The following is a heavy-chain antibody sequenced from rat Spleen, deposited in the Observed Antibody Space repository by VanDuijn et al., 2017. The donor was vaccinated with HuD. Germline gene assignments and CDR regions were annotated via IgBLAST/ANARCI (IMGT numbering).Heavy chain of an antibody. Sequence: QVRLKESGPGLVQPSQTLSLTCTVSGFSLISYAVNWVRQPPGKGLAWMGGIWGDGSTNYNSALKSRLNISRDTSKSQVYLKMNSLQTEDTATYYCARDRIAHWGQGVMVTVSS. CDR3: ARDRIAH. D-gene: IGHD1-2*01. CDR2: IWGDGST. CDR1: GFSLISYA. J-gene: IGHJ2*01. V-gene: IGHV2-13*01.